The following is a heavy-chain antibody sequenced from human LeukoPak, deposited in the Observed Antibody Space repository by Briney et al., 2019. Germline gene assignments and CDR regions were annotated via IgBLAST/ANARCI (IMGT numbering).Heavy chain of an antibody. V-gene: IGHV3-23*01. J-gene: IGHJ6*02. D-gene: IGHD6-19*01. Sequence: GGSLRLSCAASGFTFSSYAMSWVRQAPGKGLEWVSAISGSGSSTYYADSVKGRFTISRDNSKNTLYLQMNSLRAEDTAVYYCAKLGSGWSKGVYYYYGMDVWGQGTTVTVSS. CDR3: AKLGSGWSKGVYYYYGMDV. CDR2: ISGSGSST. CDR1: GFTFSSYA.